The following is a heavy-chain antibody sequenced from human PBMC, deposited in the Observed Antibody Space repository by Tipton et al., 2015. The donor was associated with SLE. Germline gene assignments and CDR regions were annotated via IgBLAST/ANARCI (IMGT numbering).Heavy chain of an antibody. V-gene: IGHV4-39*07. CDR2: IYYSGST. D-gene: IGHD3-10*01. CDR1: GGSFSSSSYY. CDR3: AGITMVQGVTP. Sequence: TLSLTCTVSGGSFSSSSYYWGWICQPPGRGLEWIGSIYYSGSTYYNPSLKSRVTISVDTSKNQFSLKLSSVTAADTAVYYCAGITMVQGVTPWGQGTLVTVSS. J-gene: IGHJ5*02.